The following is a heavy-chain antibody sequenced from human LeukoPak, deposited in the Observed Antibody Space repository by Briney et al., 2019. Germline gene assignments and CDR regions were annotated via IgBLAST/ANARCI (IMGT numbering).Heavy chain of an antibody. CDR3: ARGMYYDILTGPLGFDY. D-gene: IGHD3-9*01. CDR1: GFTFSRYW. V-gene: IGHV3-74*01. CDR2: IHNDGSST. J-gene: IGHJ4*02. Sequence: PGGSLRLSCAASGFTFSRYWMHWVRQAPGTGLVWVSRIHNDGSSTSYADSVKGRFTISRDNAKNTVYLRMNSLRAEDTAVYYCARGMYYDILTGPLGFDYWGQGTLVTVSS.